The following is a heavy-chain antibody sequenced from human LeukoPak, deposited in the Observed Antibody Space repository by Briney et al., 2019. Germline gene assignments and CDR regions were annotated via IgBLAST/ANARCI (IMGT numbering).Heavy chain of an antibody. J-gene: IGHJ5*02. CDR2: IYHSGST. D-gene: IGHD3-10*01. V-gene: IGHV4-30-2*03. CDR1: GGSISSGGYS. Sequence: SETLSLTCAVSGGSISSGGYSWSWIRQPPGKGLEWIGYIYHSGSTYYNPSLKSRVTVSVDTSKNQFSLKLSSVTAAGTAVYYCARRRFGDPGADPWGQGTLVTVSS. CDR3: ARRRFGDPGADP.